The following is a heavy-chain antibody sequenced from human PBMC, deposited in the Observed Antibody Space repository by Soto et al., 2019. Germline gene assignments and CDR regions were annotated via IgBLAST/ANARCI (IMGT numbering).Heavy chain of an antibody. J-gene: IGHJ4*02. CDR1: GGTFSSYA. CDR2: IIPIFGTA. D-gene: IGHD3-22*01. CDR3: ARGLRLFLYYFDY. V-gene: IGHV1-69*13. Sequence: SVKVSCKASGGTFSSYAISWVRQAPGQGLEWMGGIIPIFGTANYAQKFQGRVTITADESTSTAYMELSSLRSEDTAVYYCARGLRLFLYYFDYWGQGTLVTVSS.